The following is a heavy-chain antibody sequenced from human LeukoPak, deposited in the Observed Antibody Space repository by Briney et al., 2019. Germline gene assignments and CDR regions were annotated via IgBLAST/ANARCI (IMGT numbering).Heavy chain of an antibody. CDR2: IIPIFGTA. CDR3: ARLWFGELLPYGMDV. J-gene: IGHJ6*02. V-gene: IGHV1-69*13. CDR1: GGTFSSYA. D-gene: IGHD3-10*01. Sequence: ASVKVSCKASGGTFSSYAISWVRQAPGQGLEWMGGIIPIFGTANYAQKFQGRVTITADESTSTAYMELSSLRSEDTAVYYCARLWFGELLPYGMDVWGQGTTVTVSS.